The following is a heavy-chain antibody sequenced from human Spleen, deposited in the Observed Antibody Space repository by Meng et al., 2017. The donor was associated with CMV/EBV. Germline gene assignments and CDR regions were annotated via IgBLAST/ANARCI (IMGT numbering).Heavy chain of an antibody. J-gene: IGHJ5*02. V-gene: IGHV3-23*01. CDR3: ARGHTYRSSSQGFDP. Sequence: GGSLRLSCTASEFTFSNFAMSWVRQAPGRGLAWVSAITASGGSTYYADSVKGRFTVSRDNSKNTLYLQLNSLRPEDTALYYCARGHTYRSSSQGFDPWGQGVLVTVSS. D-gene: IGHD6-13*01. CDR2: ITASGGST. CDR1: EFTFSNFA.